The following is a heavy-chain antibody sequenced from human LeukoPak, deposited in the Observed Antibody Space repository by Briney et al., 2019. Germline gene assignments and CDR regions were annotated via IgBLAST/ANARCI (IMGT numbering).Heavy chain of an antibody. CDR1: GYTFTNYD. CDR3: ATGLIWTTLYSSSWAMGDY. V-gene: IGHV1-8*03. Sequence: ASVKVSCKTSGYTFTNYDINWVRQAPGQGLEWMGWMNPKSGKTGYAQKFQGRVTIIRNTSISTAYMELSSLRSEDTAVYYCATGLIWTTLYSSSWAMGDYWGQGTLVTVSS. J-gene: IGHJ4*02. CDR2: MNPKSGKT. D-gene: IGHD6-13*01.